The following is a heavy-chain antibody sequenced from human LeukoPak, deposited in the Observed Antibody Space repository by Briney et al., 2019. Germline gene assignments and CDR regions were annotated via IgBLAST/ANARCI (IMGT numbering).Heavy chain of an antibody. D-gene: IGHD3-10*01. CDR3: ARASLLRLRITMVRGGRRTAFHFDY. CDR2: MNPNSGNT. J-gene: IGHJ4*02. V-gene: IGHV1-8*03. Sequence: EASVKVSCKASGYTFTSYDINWVRQATGQGLEWMGWMNPNSGNTGYAQKFQGRVTITRNTSISTAYMELSSLRSEDTAVYYCARASLLRLRITMVRGGRRTAFHFDYWGQGTLVTVSS. CDR1: GYTFTSYD.